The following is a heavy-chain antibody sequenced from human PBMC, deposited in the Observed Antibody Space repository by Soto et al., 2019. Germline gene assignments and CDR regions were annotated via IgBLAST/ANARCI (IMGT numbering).Heavy chain of an antibody. Sequence: ASVKGSCKAAGYTITSYAVHCGLQAPGQRLEGMGRINEGNANTKYSQNFKGRATTTRDTSTSTAYMELSTLRSEDTAVYYCAKEGYCSTTSCYGNYYYYGMDVWGKGTTVTVSS. D-gene: IGHD2-2*01. CDR2: INEGNANT. CDR3: AKEGYCSTTSCYGNYYYYGMDV. CDR1: GYTITSYA. J-gene: IGHJ6*04. V-gene: IGHV1-3*01.